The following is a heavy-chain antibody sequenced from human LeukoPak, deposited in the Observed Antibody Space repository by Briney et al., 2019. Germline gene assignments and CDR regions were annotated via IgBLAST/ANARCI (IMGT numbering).Heavy chain of an antibody. Sequence: GGSLRLSCAASGFTFSDYYMSWIRQAPGKGLEWVSYISSSGSTIYYADSVKGRFTISRDNAKNSLYLQMNSLRAEDSAVYYCARYCTFRTCSGTKFDSWGQGTLVTVSS. D-gene: IGHD1-1*01. CDR3: ARYCTFRTCSGTKFDS. CDR1: GFTFSDYY. CDR2: ISSSGSTI. J-gene: IGHJ4*02. V-gene: IGHV3-11*04.